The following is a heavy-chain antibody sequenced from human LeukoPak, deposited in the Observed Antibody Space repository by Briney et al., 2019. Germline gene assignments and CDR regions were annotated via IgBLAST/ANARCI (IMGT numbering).Heavy chain of an antibody. J-gene: IGHJ4*02. CDR2: ISSSSDYI. CDR3: ARGTYGRYDY. V-gene: IGHV3-21*06. CDR1: GFTVSSNY. D-gene: IGHD3-10*01. Sequence: GGSLRLSCAASGFTVSSNYMSWVRQAPGKGLEWVSSISSSSDYISYADSLKGRFTISRDNVKNSLYLQMISLRAEDTAVYYCARGTYGRYDYWGQGTLVTVSS.